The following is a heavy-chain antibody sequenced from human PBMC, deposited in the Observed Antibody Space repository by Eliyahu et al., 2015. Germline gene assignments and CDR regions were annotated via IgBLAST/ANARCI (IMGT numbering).Heavy chain of an antibody. J-gene: IGHJ4*02. V-gene: IGHV3-66*01. CDR2: IYSGGST. D-gene: IGHD1-14*01. CDR1: GFAVSDYY. CDR3: ARRIYNLGWTFDS. Sequence: EVQLVDSGGGLVQPGESLRLSCAASGFAVSDYYMSWVRQAPGKGLEWVSVIYSGGSTYYADSVKDRFTISRDNSKNTLYLQMNSLRAEDTAVYYCARRIYNLGWTFDSWGQGTLVTVSS.